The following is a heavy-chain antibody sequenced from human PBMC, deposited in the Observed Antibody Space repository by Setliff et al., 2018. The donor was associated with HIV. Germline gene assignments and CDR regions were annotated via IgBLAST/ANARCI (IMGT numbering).Heavy chain of an antibody. V-gene: IGHV1-8*01. CDR2: MNPNSGVS. CDR1: ATFTNVD. D-gene: IGHD3-10*01. Sequence: ASVKVSCKASATFTNVDIHWLRRATGQGLEWMGWMNPNSGVSGYGQKFQGRVTMTRETSISTAYMELSSLTSEDTAVYYCARGKGVGGVIITGGLDVWGKGTTVTVS. J-gene: IGHJ6*03. CDR3: ARGKGVGGVIITGGLDV.